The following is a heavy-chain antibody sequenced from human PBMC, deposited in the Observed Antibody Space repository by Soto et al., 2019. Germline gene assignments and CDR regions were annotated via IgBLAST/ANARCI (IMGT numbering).Heavy chain of an antibody. CDR2: IIPIFGTA. V-gene: IGHV1-69*06. CDR1: GGTFSSYA. Sequence: ASVKVSCKASGGTFSSYAISWVRQAPGQGLEWMGGIIPIFGTANYAQKFQGRVTITADKSTSTAYMELSSLRSEDTAVYYCARDAIEYSSLEAPWGQGTLVTVSS. CDR3: ARDAIEYSSLEAP. D-gene: IGHD6-6*01. J-gene: IGHJ5*02.